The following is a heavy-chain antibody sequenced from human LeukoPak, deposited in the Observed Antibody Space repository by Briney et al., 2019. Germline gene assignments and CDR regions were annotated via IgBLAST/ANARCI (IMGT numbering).Heavy chain of an antibody. D-gene: IGHD6-13*01. J-gene: IGHJ4*02. CDR1: GFTFSSYS. CDR2: ISSSSSYI. Sequence: GGSLRLSCAASGFTFSSYSMNWVRQAPGKGLEWVSSISSSSSYIYYADSVKGRFTISRDNAKNSLYLQMNSLRAEDTAVYYCARDRIRSSSWSDYWGQGTLVTVSS. V-gene: IGHV3-21*01. CDR3: ARDRIRSSSWSDY.